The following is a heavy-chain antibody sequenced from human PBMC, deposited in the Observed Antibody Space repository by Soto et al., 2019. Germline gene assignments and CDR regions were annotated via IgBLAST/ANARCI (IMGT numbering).Heavy chain of an antibody. V-gene: IGHV5-51*01. Sequence: GHSLKISCKVSGGRFLKHLIACVRQQTGKGLEWMGIIYTDDSDTRYSPSFRGQVTISVDKSSSTAYLEWSSLKSSDSAIYYCARPPHPGVTAISVYWGQRPLVIVS. CDR3: ARPPHPGVTAISVY. D-gene: IGHD3-10*01. CDR2: IYTDDSDT. CDR1: GGRFLKHL. J-gene: IGHJ4*02.